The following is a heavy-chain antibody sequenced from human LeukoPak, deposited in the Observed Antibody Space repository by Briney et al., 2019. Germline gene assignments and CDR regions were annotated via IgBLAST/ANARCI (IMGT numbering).Heavy chain of an antibody. V-gene: IGHV4-31*03. J-gene: IGHJ3*02. CDR1: GGSISSGGYY. D-gene: IGHD3-22*01. CDR2: IYYSGST. Sequence: SQTLSLTCTVSGGSISSGGYYWSWIRQHPGKGLEWIGYIYYSGSTYYNPSLKSRVTLSVDTSKNQFSLKLSSVTAADTAVYYCASHTPRGSSGDDAFDIWGQGTMVTVSS. CDR3: ASHTPRGSSGDDAFDI.